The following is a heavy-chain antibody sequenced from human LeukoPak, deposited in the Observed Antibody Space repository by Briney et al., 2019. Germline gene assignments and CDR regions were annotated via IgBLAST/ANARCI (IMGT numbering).Heavy chain of an antibody. CDR3: ARQVGATSPSYFDY. CDR2: IYYSGST. CDR1: GGSISSYY. D-gene: IGHD1-26*01. J-gene: IGHJ4*02. V-gene: IGHV4-59*08. Sequence: SETLSLTCTVSGGSISSYYWSWIRQPPGKGLEWIGYIYYSGSTNYNPSPTSRVTISVDTAKTKFSLYLSSVSAADTSVYYCARQVGATSPSYFDYWGQGTLVTVSS.